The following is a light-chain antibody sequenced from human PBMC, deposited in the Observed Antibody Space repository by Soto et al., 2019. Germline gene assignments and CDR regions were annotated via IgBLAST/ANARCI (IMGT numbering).Light chain of an antibody. CDR3: QTWGTGTHVV. Sequence: QPVLTQSPSASASLGASVKLTCTLNSEHSKDAIAWHQQQPEKGPRFLMKLNSDGSHNKGDGIPDRFSGSSSGAERYLTISSLQSEDEADYYCQTWGTGTHVVFGGGTKRTVL. CDR1: SEHSKDA. J-gene: IGLJ2*01. V-gene: IGLV4-69*01. CDR2: LNSDGSH.